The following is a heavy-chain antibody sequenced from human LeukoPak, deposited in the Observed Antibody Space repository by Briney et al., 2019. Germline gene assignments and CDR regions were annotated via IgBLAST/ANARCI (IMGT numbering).Heavy chain of an antibody. V-gene: IGHV4-4*07. J-gene: IGHJ3*02. Sequence: PSETLSLTCTVSGGSISSYYWSWIRQPAGKGLEWIGRFYTSGSPNYNPSLKSRVTMSVDKSKEQFSLKVTSVTAADTAVYYCARGGYGDYGDAFDIWGQGTMVTVSS. CDR1: GGSISSYY. CDR3: ARGGYGDYGDAFDI. CDR2: FYTSGSP. D-gene: IGHD4-17*01.